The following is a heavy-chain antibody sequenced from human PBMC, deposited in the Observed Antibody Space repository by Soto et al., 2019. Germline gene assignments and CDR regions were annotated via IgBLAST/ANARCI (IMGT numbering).Heavy chain of an antibody. J-gene: IGHJ4*02. CDR1: GFTFSNAW. Sequence: GGSLRLSCAASGFTFSNAWMSWVRQAPGKGLEWVGRIKSKTDGGTTDYAAPVKGRFTISRDDSKNTLYLQMNSLKTEDTAVYYCTTSEGVRGVIELDYWGQGTLVTVSS. D-gene: IGHD3-10*01. V-gene: IGHV3-15*01. CDR2: IKSKTDGGTT. CDR3: TTSEGVRGVIELDY.